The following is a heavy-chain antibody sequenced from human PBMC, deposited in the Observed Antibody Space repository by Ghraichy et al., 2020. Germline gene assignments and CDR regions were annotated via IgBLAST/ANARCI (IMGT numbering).Heavy chain of an antibody. Sequence: SQTLSLTCTVSGGSISSSTYYCWIRQPPGKGLEWIGSIYYTGNTYYNPSLKSRVTISVDTSKNQFSLKLSSVTAADTAVYYCARKLTSGYNPFDYWGQGTLVTVSS. D-gene: IGHD5-12*01. J-gene: IGHJ4*02. CDR1: GGSISSSTYY. CDR3: ARKLTSGYNPFDY. V-gene: IGHV4-39*01. CDR2: IYYTGNT.